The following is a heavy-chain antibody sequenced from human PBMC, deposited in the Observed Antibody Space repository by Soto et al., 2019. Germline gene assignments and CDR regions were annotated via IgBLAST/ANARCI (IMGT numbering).Heavy chain of an antibody. J-gene: IGHJ5*02. D-gene: IGHD3-3*01. Sequence: GESLKISCKGSGYSFTSHWISWVRQMPGKGLEWMGRIDPSDSYTNYSPSFQGHVTISADKSISTAYLQWSSLKASDTAMYYCARADRDYDFWSGYPWGQGTLVTVPQ. V-gene: IGHV5-10-1*01. CDR3: ARADRDYDFWSGYP. CDR1: GYSFTSHW. CDR2: IDPSDSYT.